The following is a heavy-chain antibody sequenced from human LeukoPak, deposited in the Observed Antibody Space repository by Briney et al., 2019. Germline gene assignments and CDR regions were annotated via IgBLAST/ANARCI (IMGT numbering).Heavy chain of an antibody. CDR2: IYSGGST. V-gene: IGHV3-53*01. CDR1: GFTVSSNY. J-gene: IGHJ4*02. Sequence: PGGSLRLSCAAPGFTVSSNYMSWVRQAPGKGLEWVSVIYSGGSTYYADSVKGRFSISRDNSKNTLYLQMNSLRAEDTAVYYCAQRPGDYWGQGTLVTVSS. CDR3: AQRPGDY.